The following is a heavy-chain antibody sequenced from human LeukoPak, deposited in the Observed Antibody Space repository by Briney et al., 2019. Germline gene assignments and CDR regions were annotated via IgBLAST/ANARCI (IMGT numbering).Heavy chain of an antibody. Sequence: SGPTLVKPTQTLTLTCTFSGFSLSTSGGGVGWIRQPPVEALEWLALISWNDDNRYSPSLKSRLTITKDTSKNQVVLTMTNMDPVDTGTYYCAHTRGYTYGDFWGQGTPVTVSS. V-gene: IGHV2-5*01. J-gene: IGHJ4*02. D-gene: IGHD5-18*01. CDR2: ISWNDDN. CDR1: GFSLSTSGGG. CDR3: AHTRGYTYGDF.